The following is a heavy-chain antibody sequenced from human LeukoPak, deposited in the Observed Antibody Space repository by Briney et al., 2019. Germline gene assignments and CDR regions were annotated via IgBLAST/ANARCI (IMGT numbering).Heavy chain of an antibody. CDR1: GGSFSGYY. Sequence: PSETLSLTCAVYGGSFSGYYWSWIRQPPGKGLEWIGEINHSGSTDYNPSLKSRVTISVDTSKNQFSLKLSSVTAADTAVYYCASSRQLLFDYWGQGTLVTVSS. V-gene: IGHV4-34*01. CDR3: ASSRQLLFDY. D-gene: IGHD5-18*01. CDR2: INHSGST. J-gene: IGHJ4*02.